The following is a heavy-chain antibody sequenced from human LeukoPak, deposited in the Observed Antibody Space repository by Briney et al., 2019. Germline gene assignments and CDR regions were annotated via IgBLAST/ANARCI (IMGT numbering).Heavy chain of an antibody. CDR1: GFTFSSYW. V-gene: IGHV3-74*01. D-gene: IGHD1/OR15-1a*01. Sequence: GGSLRLSCAASGFTFSSYWMHWVRQAPGKGLVWVSRINRDGSSTPYADSVKGRVTISRDNTNNTVYLQMNSLRAEDTAVYYCARGRLWNIDYWGQGTLVTVSS. CDR2: INRDGSST. J-gene: IGHJ4*02. CDR3: ARGRLWNIDY.